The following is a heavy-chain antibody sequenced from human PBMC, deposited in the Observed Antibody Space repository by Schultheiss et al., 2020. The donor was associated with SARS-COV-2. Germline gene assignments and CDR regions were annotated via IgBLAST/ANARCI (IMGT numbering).Heavy chain of an antibody. V-gene: IGHV3-23*01. Sequence: GGSLRLSCAASGFTFSSYSMNWVRQAPGKGLEWVSAISGSGGSTYYAASVRGRFTISKDNSKNSLYLQMNRLRAEDTAVYYCAKVTSHGSGRAFDYWGQGTLVTVSS. J-gene: IGHJ4*02. CDR2: ISGSGGST. CDR3: AKVTSHGSGRAFDY. D-gene: IGHD3-10*01. CDR1: GFTFSSYS.